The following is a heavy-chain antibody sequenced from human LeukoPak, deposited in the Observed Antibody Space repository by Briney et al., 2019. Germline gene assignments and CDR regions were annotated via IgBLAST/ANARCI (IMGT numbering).Heavy chain of an antibody. CDR1: GFTFSSYS. CDR2: ISSSSSYI. V-gene: IGHV3-21*01. J-gene: IGHJ4*02. D-gene: IGHD3-22*01. Sequence: GGSLRLSCAASGFTFSSYSMNWVRQAPGKGLEWVSSISSSSSYIYYADSVKGRFTISRDNAKNSLYLQMNSLRAEDTAVYYCARDLRRSYDSGGYYEDYWGQGTLVTVSS. CDR3: ARDLRRSYDSGGYYEDY.